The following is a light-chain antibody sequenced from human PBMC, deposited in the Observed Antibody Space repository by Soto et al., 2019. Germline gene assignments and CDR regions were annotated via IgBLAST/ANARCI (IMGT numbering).Light chain of an antibody. V-gene: IGKV1-9*01. CDR2: AAS. CDR1: QDSSGY. CDR3: QHPKWA. Sequence: IQLTQSPSSLSASVGDRVTITCRASQDSSGYVAWYQQRPGRAPQLLIYAASALQTGVPSRFSGSGSGTDFTLTITSLQPEDFGTYYCQHPKWAFGQGTTVE. J-gene: IGKJ1*01.